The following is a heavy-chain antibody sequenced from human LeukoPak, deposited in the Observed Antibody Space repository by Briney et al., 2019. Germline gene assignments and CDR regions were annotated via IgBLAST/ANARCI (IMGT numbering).Heavy chain of an antibody. Sequence: GGSLRLSCKASGYTFSSYYIHWVRQAPGQGLEWVGIINPSSGITNSAPKFQGRVTMNRDTSTSTVYMELSSLRSEDTAVYYCARGLGSGNYYAYWGQGTLVTVSS. V-gene: IGHV1-46*01. J-gene: IGHJ4*02. CDR2: INPSSGIT. CDR3: ARGLGSGNYYAY. D-gene: IGHD3-22*01. CDR1: GYTFSSYY.